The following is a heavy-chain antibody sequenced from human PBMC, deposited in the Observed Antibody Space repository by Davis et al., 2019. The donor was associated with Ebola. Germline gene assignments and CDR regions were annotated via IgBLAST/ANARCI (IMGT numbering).Heavy chain of an antibody. CDR1: GFTFNNYA. D-gene: IGHD2-15*01. J-gene: IGHJ4*02. V-gene: IGHV3-23*01. CDR2: ISGSGDNT. CDR3: AKNGDASCYSAIVY. Sequence: GGSLRLSCAASGFTFNNYAMNWVRQAPGKGLEWVSAISGSGDNTYYADSVKGRFTISRDSSKNTLYLQMNSLRAEDTAVYFCAKNGDASCYSAIVYSGQGTLVTVSS.